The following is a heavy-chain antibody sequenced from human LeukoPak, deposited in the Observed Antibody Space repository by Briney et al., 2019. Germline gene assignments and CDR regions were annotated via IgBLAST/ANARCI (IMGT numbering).Heavy chain of an antibody. CDR1: GYTFTSYY. CDR3: TRGGPVAGTHKYFQH. J-gene: IGHJ1*01. D-gene: IGHD6-19*01. Sequence: ASVKVSCKASGYTFTSYYMHWVRQAPGQGLEWMGIINPSGGSTSYAQKFQGRVTMTRNTSMSTAYMELSSLRSEDTAVYYCTRGGPVAGTHKYFQHWGQGTLVTVSS. CDR2: INPSGGST. V-gene: IGHV1-46*01.